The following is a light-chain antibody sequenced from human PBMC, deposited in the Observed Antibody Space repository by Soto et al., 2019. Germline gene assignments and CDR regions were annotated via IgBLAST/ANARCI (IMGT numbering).Light chain of an antibody. J-gene: IGKJ2*02. Sequence: EIVMTQSPLSLPVTPGEPASISCRSSQSLLHSNGYHYLDWYLQKPGQSPPLLIFVVSNRASGVPDRFSGSGSGTDFTLKISRVEAEDVGVYDCMEALRFTRTIGRGAKLEIK. CDR2: VVS. CDR1: QSLLHSNGYHY. V-gene: IGKV2-28*01. CDR3: MEALRFTRT.